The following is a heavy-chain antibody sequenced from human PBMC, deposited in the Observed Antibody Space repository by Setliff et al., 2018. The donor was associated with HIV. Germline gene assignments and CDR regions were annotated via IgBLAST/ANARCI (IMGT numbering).Heavy chain of an antibody. Sequence: QPGGSLRLSCATSGLTFSNCGMHWVRQAPGKGLEWVASIRSDGSNKYYADSVKGRFTISRDNSKNTLYLQMSSLRAEDTAVYYCAKDRLEWLAPDGFDIWGLGTMVTVSS. D-gene: IGHD3-3*01. CDR2: IRSDGSNK. CDR3: AKDRLEWLAPDGFDI. V-gene: IGHV3-30*02. J-gene: IGHJ3*02. CDR1: GLTFSNCG.